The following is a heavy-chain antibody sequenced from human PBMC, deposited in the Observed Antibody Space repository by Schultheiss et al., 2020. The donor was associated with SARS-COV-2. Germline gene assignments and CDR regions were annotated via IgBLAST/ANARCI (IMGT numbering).Heavy chain of an antibody. V-gene: IGHV4-59*01. CDR2: IYYSGST. J-gene: IGHJ6*03. Sequence: SETLSLTCTVSGGSISSYYWSWIRQPPGKGLEWIGYIYYSGSTNYNPSLKSRVTISVDTSKNQFSLKLSSVTAADTAVYYCARDGPGPAAMYGFEDQEVYYMDVWGKGTTVTVSS. CDR3: ARDGPGPAAMYGFEDQEVYYMDV. CDR1: GGSISSYY. D-gene: IGHD2-2*01.